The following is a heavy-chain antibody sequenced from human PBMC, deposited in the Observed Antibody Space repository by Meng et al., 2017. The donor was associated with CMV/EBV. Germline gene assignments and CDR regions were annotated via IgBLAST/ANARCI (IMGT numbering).Heavy chain of an antibody. D-gene: IGHD2-21*01. CDR3: ARRVYCGGDCYNNAFDI. V-gene: IGHV1-69*05. Sequence: TFSSYAISWVRQAPGQGLEWMGGIIPIFGTANYAQKFQGRVTITTDESTSTAYMELSSLRSEDTAVYYCARRVYCGGDCYNNAFDIWGQGTMVTVSS. J-gene: IGHJ3*02. CDR2: IIPIFGTA. CDR1: TFSSYA.